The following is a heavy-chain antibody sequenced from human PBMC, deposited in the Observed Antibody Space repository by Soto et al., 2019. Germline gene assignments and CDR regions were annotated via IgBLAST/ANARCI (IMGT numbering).Heavy chain of an antibody. J-gene: IGHJ4*02. CDR3: AKTMGGSYYGTFFDY. D-gene: IGHD1-26*01. Sequence: EVQLLESGGGLVQPGGSLRLSCAASGFTFSSYAMSWVRQAPGKGLEWVSAISGSDGSTYYADSVKGRFTISRDNSKNTLDLQMNSLRAEDTAVYYCAKTMGGSYYGTFFDYWGQGTLVTVSS. CDR1: GFTFSSYA. CDR2: ISGSDGST. V-gene: IGHV3-23*01.